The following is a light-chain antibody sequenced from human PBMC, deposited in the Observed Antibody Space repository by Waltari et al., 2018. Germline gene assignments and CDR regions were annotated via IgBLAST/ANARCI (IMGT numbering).Light chain of an antibody. CDR3: QQTYSASWT. J-gene: IGKJ1*01. V-gene: IGKV1-39*01. Sequence: DIQLTQSPSSLSASLEDRVVVTCRSSQNIGKFLNWYQQRPGTAPKLLIFAASSLRSGVPPRFSGSGSGTDFTLTITSLEPEDFATYYCQQTYSASWTFGQGTRVEIK. CDR1: QNIGKF. CDR2: AAS.